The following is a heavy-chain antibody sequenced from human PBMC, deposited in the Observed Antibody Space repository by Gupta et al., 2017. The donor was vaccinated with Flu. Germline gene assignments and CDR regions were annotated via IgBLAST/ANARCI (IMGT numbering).Heavy chain of an antibody. Sequence: QLLLQGSGPGLVTPSETLSLSCSASGGPIGPDNYHWALIRQSPGKGLECIGVIYYSGATYYNPSLRSRATLSLDTSRNQFSLKVRSVTAADTAVYYCAGGVGYAAFDFWGQGSLITVSS. V-gene: IGHV4-39*01. D-gene: IGHD2-2*01. CDR2: IYYSGAT. CDR3: AGGVGYAAFDF. J-gene: IGHJ4*02. CDR1: GGPIGPDNYH.